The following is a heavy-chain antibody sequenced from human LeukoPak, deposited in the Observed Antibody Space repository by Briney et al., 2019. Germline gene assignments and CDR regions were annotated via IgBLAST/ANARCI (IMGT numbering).Heavy chain of an antibody. CDR3: ARARPGGYYYYYGMDV. CDR1: GGSFSGYY. Sequence: SETLSLTCAVYGGSFSGYYWSWIRQPPGKGLEWIGEINHSGSTNYNPSLKSRVTISVDTSKNQFSLKLSSVTAADTAVYYCARARPGGYYYYYGMDVWGQGTTVTVSS. D-gene: IGHD3-16*01. J-gene: IGHJ6*02. V-gene: IGHV4-34*01. CDR2: INHSGST.